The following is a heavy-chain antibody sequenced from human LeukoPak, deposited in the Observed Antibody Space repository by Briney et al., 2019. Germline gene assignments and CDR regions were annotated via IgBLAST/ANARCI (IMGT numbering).Heavy chain of an antibody. CDR1: GGSISSYY. Sequence: SETLSLTCTVSGGSISSYYWSWIRQPAGKGLEWIGRIYTSGSTNYNPSLKSRVTMSVDTSKNQFSLRLSSVTAADTAVYYCAREVGASGRTVYFDYWGQGTLVTVSS. J-gene: IGHJ4*02. CDR3: AREVGASGRTVYFDY. D-gene: IGHD1-26*01. V-gene: IGHV4-4*07. CDR2: IYTSGST.